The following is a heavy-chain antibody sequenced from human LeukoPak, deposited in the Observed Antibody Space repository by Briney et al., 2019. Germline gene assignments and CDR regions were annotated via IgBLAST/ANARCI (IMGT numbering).Heavy chain of an antibody. CDR2: IYSGGST. V-gene: IGHV3-53*01. Sequence: GGSLRLSCAASGFTVSSNYMSWVRQAPGKGLEWVSVIYSGGSTYYADSVKGRFTISRDNSKNTLYLQMNSLRAEDTAVYYCARSAPGYCSSTSCPRGRGYFDYWGQGTLVTVSS. CDR1: GFTVSSNY. J-gene: IGHJ4*02. CDR3: ARSAPGYCSSTSCPRGRGYFDY. D-gene: IGHD2-2*03.